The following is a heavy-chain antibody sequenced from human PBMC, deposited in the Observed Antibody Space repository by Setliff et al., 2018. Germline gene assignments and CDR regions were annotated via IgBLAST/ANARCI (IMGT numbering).Heavy chain of an antibody. CDR1: GYTFISYG. CDR2: ISDNSGSI. CDR3: VKALSRSGYSLWYFQN. V-gene: IGHV1-18*01. Sequence: ASVKVSCKTSGYTFISYGLSWMRQAPGQGLEWMGWISDNSGSIAYADSVKGRFTISRDNAKNSLYLQMNSLRPEDTALYYCVKALSRSGYSLWYFQNWGQGTLVTVPQ. J-gene: IGHJ1*01. D-gene: IGHD3-3*01.